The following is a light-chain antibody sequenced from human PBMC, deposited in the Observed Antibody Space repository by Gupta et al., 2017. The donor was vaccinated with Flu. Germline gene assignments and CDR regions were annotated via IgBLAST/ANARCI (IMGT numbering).Light chain of an antibody. CDR2: AGS. CDR1: QYISTY. CDR3: QQTYSTPWT. V-gene: IGKV1-39*01. J-gene: IGKJ1*01. Sequence: IQLTQTPYSLSASVGYRVTITRRTSQYISTYLNWYQKKPGKAPKLLIYAGSSLLSGGPSRFISSGSGTSFSLTIISRQPEDFASYYCQQTYSTPWTFGQGTKVEIK.